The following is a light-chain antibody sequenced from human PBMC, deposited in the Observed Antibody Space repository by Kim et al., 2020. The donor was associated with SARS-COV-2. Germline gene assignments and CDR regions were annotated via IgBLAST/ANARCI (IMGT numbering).Light chain of an antibody. CDR2: AAS. CDR3: QKYNSAPLT. V-gene: IGKV1-27*01. CDR1: QGITNY. J-gene: IGKJ4*01. Sequence: ESVGDRVPITGRASQGITNYLAWYQQKPGKVPKLLIYAASALQSGVPSRFSGSGSGTDFTLTISSLKPEDVATYYCQKYNSAPLTFGGGTKVDIK.